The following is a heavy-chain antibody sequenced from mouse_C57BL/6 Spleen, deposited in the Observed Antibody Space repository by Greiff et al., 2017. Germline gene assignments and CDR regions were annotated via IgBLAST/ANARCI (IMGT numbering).Heavy chain of an antibody. V-gene: IGHV1-50*01. J-gene: IGHJ2*01. D-gene: IGHD1-1*01. CDR1: GYTFTSYW. Sequence: VQLRQPGAELVKPGASVKLSCKASGYTFTSYWMQWVKQRPGQGLEWIGEIDPSDSYTNYNQKFKGKATLTVDTSSSTAYMQLSSLTSEDSAVYYCARWSTTVPPYFDDWGQGTTLTVSS. CDR3: ARWSTTVPPYFDD. CDR2: IDPSDSYT.